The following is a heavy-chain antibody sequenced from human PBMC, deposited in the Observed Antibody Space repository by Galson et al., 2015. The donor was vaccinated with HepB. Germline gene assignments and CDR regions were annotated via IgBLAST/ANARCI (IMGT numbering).Heavy chain of an antibody. CDR2: ISTSSSTI. D-gene: IGHD3-16*01. J-gene: IGHJ4*02. CDR1: GFTFSIYS. CDR3: ARDYPYHY. Sequence: SLGLACAASGFTFSIYSMNWVRQAPGKGLEWVSYISTSSSTIYYAASVQGRFTISSDNAKNSLYLQMNSLRDEDTAVYYCARDYPYHYWGQGILVTVSS. V-gene: IGHV3-48*02.